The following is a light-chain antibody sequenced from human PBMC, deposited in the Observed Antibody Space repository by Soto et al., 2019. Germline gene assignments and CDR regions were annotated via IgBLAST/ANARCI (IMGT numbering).Light chain of an antibody. CDR1: QSVNSN. CDR2: DAS. J-gene: IGKJ1*01. CDR3: QQSNNWPKT. Sequence: EIVMTQSPATLSVSPGETATLSCRASQSVNSNLAWYQQKPGPAPRLLISDASTTAAGAPARFSGSGSGTEFTLTISSLQSEDFAVYFCQQSNNWPKTFGQGTKVEIK. V-gene: IGKV3-15*01.